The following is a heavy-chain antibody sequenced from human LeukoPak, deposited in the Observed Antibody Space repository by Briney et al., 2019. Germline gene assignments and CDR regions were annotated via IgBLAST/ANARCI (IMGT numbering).Heavy chain of an antibody. CDR3: VGGYGWLPDY. J-gene: IGHJ4*02. CDR1: GSTLSEFW. D-gene: IGHD6-19*01. V-gene: IGHV3-7*04. Sequence: GGSLRLSCAASGSTLSEFWMNWVRQAPGKGLEWVANIKQDGRENNYVDSVKGRFTISRDNAKNSAYLQMNNLRVDDTAVYYCVGGYGWLPDYWGQGTLVTVSS. CDR2: IKQDGREN.